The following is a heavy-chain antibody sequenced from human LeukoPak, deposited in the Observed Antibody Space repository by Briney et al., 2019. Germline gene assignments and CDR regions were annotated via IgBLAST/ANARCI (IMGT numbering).Heavy chain of an antibody. V-gene: IGHV4-30-4*01. J-gene: IGHJ4*02. CDR2: ISYRGST. CDR1: GGSISSSDSH. CDR3: VRVRTGTSCYDY. Sequence: SETLSLTCTASGGSISSSDSHWSWIRQSPGKGLEWIGYISYRGSTSYNPSLRSRLTISIDTSQNQFSLKLTSVTAADTAVYYCVRVRTGTSCYDYWGQGTLVTVSP. D-gene: IGHD2-2*01.